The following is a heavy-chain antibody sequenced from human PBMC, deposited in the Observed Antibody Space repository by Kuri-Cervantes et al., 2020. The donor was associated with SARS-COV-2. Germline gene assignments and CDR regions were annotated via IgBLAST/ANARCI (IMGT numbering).Heavy chain of an antibody. V-gene: IGHV1-69*06. CDR3: ARDRGEIVVVPAATGSDAFDI. CDR1: GGTFSSYT. D-gene: IGHD2-2*01. J-gene: IGHJ3*02. Sequence: SVKVSCKASGGTFSSYTISWVRQAPGQGLEWMGGIIPIFGTANYAQKFQGRVTTTADKSTSTAYMELSSLRSEDTAVYYCARDRGEIVVVPAATGSDAFDIWGQGTMVTVSS. CDR2: IIPIFGTA.